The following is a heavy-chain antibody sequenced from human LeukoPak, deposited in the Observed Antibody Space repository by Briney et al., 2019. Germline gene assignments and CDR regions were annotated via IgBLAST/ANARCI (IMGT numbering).Heavy chain of an antibody. D-gene: IGHD3-16*01. CDR1: GFTFSGHG. CDR2: TQSDGSNE. V-gene: IGHV3-30*02. Sequence: GGSLRLSCAASGFTFSGHGMHWVRQTPGKGLEWVAFTQSDGSNEYYADSVKGRFIISRDNSKNTLSLQMNSLRSEDTAVYFCARVLHNGWGAFAYWGQGTLVTVSS. CDR3: ARVLHNGWGAFAY. J-gene: IGHJ4*02.